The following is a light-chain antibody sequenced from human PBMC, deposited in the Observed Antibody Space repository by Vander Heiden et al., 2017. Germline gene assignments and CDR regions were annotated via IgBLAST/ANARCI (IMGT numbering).Light chain of an antibody. CDR1: SSNIGSNT. J-gene: IGLJ1*01. Sequence: QSVLTQPPSASGTPGQRVTIPCSGSSSNIGSNTVNWYQHLPGTAPKLLIHSNNQRPSGVPDRFSGSKSGTSASLAISGLQSEDEADYYCAAWDDSLNGYVFGTGTKVTVL. CDR3: AAWDDSLNGYV. CDR2: SNN. V-gene: IGLV1-44*01.